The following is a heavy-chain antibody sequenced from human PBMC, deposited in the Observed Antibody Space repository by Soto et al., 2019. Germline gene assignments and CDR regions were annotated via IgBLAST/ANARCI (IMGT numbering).Heavy chain of an antibody. CDR2: INHSGGT. D-gene: IGHD2-15*01. CDR1: GGSFSVYY. CDR3: ARPGGGYCSGGSCYTRGRGRQHFGY. J-gene: IGHJ4*02. Sequence: QVQLQQWGAGLLKPSGTLSLTCAAYGGSFSVYYWSWFRQPPGKGREWIGEINHSGGTNYTPSLKSRVTISVDTSKNQFSLKLSSVTAADTAVYYCARPGGGYCSGGSCYTRGRGRQHFGYWGQGTLVTVSS. V-gene: IGHV4-34*01.